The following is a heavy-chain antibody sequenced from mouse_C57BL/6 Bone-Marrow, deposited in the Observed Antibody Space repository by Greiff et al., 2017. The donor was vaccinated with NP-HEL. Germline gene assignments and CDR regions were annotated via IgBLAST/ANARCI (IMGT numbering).Heavy chain of an antibody. V-gene: IGHV8-12*01. CDR3: ARRREAGYYDYYWYFDV. J-gene: IGHJ1*03. D-gene: IGHD2-4*01. CDR1: GFSLSTSGMG. Sequence: QVTLKECGPGILQSSQTLSLTCSFSGFSLSTSGMGVSWIRQPSGKGLEWLAHIYWDDDKRSNPSLKSRPTISKDTSRNQVFLKTTIVDTADTATYYCARRREAGYYDYYWYFDVWGTGTTVTVSS. CDR2: IYWDDDK.